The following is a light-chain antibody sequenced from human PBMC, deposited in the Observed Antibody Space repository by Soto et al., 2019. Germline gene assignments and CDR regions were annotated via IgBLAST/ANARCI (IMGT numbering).Light chain of an antibody. CDR3: QQRSNWPPMS. V-gene: IGKV3-11*01. Sequence: ELVLTQSPATLSLSPGERDTLSCRASQSVGTYLAWFQQKPGQAPRLLIYDTSTRAAGVPARFSGSGSGTDFTLTISNLEPEDFAVYYCQQRSNWPPMSFGQGTRLEIK. CDR1: QSVGTY. J-gene: IGKJ5*01. CDR2: DTS.